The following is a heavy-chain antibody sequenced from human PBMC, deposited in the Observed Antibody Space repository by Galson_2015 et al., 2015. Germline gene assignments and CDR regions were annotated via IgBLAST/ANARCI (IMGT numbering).Heavy chain of an antibody. CDR2: ISGSGGTT. Sequence: SLRLSCAASGFTFSSYAMNWVRQPPGKGLEWVSGISGSGGTTYYADSVKGQFTISRDNSKNTLYLQMNRLRAEDTAVYYCAKDGAIGYGTQKGWYFELWGRGTLVTVSS. V-gene: IGHV3-23*01. CDR1: GFTFSSYA. CDR3: AKDGAIGYGTQKGWYFEL. D-gene: IGHD1-1*01. J-gene: IGHJ2*01.